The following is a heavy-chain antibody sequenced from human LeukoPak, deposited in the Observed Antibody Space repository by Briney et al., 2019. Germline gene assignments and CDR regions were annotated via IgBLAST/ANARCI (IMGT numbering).Heavy chain of an antibody. D-gene: IGHD1-26*01. CDR3: ARDSMGAFDY. CDR2: IYHSGST. J-gene: IGHJ4*02. V-gene: IGHV4-38-2*02. CDR1: GYSISSGYY. Sequence: SETLSLTCTVSGYSISSGYYWGGIRQPPGKGLEWIGSIYHSGSTYYNPSLKSRVTISVDTSKNQFSLKLSSVTAADTAVYYCARDSMGAFDYWGQGTLVTVSS.